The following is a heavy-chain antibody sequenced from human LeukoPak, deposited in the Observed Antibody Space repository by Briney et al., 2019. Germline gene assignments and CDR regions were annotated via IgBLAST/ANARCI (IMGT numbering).Heavy chain of an antibody. Sequence: ASVKVSCKASGYTFTSYGISWVRQAPGQGLEWMGWISAYNGNTNYAQKLQGRVTMTTNTSTSTAYMELRSLRSDDTAVYYCARDGYQLLLDAFDIWGQGTMVTVSS. J-gene: IGHJ3*02. V-gene: IGHV1-18*04. CDR2: ISAYNGNT. D-gene: IGHD2-2*01. CDR3: ARDGYQLLLDAFDI. CDR1: GYTFTSYG.